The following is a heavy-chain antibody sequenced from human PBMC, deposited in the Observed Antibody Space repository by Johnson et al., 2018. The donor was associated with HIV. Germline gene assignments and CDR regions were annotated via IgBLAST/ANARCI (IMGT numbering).Heavy chain of an antibody. CDR2: ISYDGSNK. D-gene: IGHD1-1*01. CDR3: AKVGGTTILRDAFDI. CDR1: GFTFSSYA. J-gene: IGHJ3*02. Sequence: QMLLVESGGGVVQPGRSLRLSCAASGFTFSSYAMHWVRQPPGKGLEWVAVISYDGSNKYYADSVKGRFTISRDNSKNTLYLQMNSLRAEDTAVYYCAKVGGTTILRDAFDIWGQGTMVTVSS. V-gene: IGHV3-30-3*01.